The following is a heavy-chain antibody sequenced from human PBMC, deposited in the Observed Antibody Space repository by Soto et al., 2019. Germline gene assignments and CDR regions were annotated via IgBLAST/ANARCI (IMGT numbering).Heavy chain of an antibody. D-gene: IGHD3-22*01. CDR3: ARTGLDYYDSSGYPYYFDF. J-gene: IGHJ4*02. CDR2: IYYSGST. Sequence: SETLSLTCTVSGGSISSYYWSWIRQPPGKGLEWIGYIYYSGSTNYNPSLKSRVTISVDTSKNQFSLKLSSVTAADTAVYYCARTGLDYYDSSGYPYYFDFWGQGTMVTVSS. CDR1: GGSISSYY. V-gene: IGHV4-59*01.